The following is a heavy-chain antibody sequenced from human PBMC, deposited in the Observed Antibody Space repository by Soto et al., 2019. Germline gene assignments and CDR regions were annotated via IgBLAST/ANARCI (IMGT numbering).Heavy chain of an antibody. V-gene: IGHV3-23*01. CDR1: GFTSSTYA. Sequence: GGSLRLSCAASGFTSSTYAMIWVRQAPGKGLEWVSVITGSGGSTYYADSVKGRFTISRDTSKNTLFLQMNSLRAEDTAVYYCAKDRYGDYGGIDYWGQGTMVTVSP. D-gene: IGHD4-17*01. CDR2: ITGSGGST. J-gene: IGHJ4*02. CDR3: AKDRYGDYGGIDY.